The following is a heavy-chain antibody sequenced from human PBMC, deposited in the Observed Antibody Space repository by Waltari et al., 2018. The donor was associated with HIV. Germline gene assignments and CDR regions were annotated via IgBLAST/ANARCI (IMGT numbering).Heavy chain of an antibody. CDR1: GYSFSHYW. J-gene: IGHJ4*02. CDR2: IFPGVSSS. CDR3: ARGTARDGYTYF. V-gene: IGHV5-51*01. Sequence: EVHFLQSGAEVKQPGESLKISCPGFGYSFSHYWFVWVRQAPGGGLQWMGVIFPGVSSSTYSPSCKGHVNSSADMSNNIAYLHWGSLKSADTGTYFCARGTARDGYTYFWGQGTLVTVAS. D-gene: IGHD6-25*01.